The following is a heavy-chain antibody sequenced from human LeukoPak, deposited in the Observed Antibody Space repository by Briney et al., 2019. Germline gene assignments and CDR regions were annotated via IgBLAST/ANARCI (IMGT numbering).Heavy chain of an antibody. J-gene: IGHJ3*02. CDR2: IHYSGST. CDR3: ARGYCSGGSCYSFAFDI. V-gene: IGHV4-59*08. D-gene: IGHD2-15*01. CDR1: GGSISSYY. Sequence: SETLSLTCTVSGGSISSYYWSWIRQPPGKGLEWIAYIHYSGSTNYNPSLKSRVTISVDTSKNQFSLKLSSVTAADTAVFYCARGYCSGGSCYSFAFDIWGQGTMVTVSS.